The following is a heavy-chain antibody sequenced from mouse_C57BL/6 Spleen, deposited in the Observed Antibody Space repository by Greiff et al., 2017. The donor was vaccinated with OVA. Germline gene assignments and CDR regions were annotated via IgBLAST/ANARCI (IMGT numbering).Heavy chain of an antibody. J-gene: IGHJ2*01. D-gene: IGHD2-4*01. CDR2: INPSTGGT. V-gene: IGHV1-42*01. Sequence: EVMLVESGPELVKPGASVKISCKASGYSFTGYYMNWVKQSPEKSLEWFGEINPSTGGTTYNQKFKAKATLTVDKSSSTAYMQLKSLTSEDSAVYYCARKDYDYDGFDYWGQGTTLTVSS. CDR1: GYSFTGYY. CDR3: ARKDYDYDGFDY.